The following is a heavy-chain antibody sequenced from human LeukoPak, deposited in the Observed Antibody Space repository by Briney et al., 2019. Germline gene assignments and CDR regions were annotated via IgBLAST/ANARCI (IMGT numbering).Heavy chain of an antibody. D-gene: IGHD3-10*01. J-gene: IGHJ4*02. Sequence: NPSETLSLTCTVSSGSISRSYYYWGWIRQPPGKGLEWVGTIYYSGSTFYNPSLKSRVTISVDTSKNQFSLKLSSVTAADTAVYYCARGTMVARGYYFDYWGQGTLVIVSS. V-gene: IGHV4-39*07. CDR1: SGSISRSYYY. CDR3: ARGTMVARGYYFDY. CDR2: IYYSGST.